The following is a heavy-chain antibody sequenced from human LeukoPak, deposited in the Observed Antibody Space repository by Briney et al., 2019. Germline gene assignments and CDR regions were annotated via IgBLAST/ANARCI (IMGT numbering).Heavy chain of an antibody. CDR3: AKRGNPTVGHHYLDV. Sequence: GGSLRLSCAASGFIFSSSDMSWVRQAPGSGLEWVSSIRHSDSNTYYADSVMGRFTISRDNSKNTLYLQMNSLSAEDTAVYYCAKRGNPTVGHHYLDVWGKGTTVSVSS. D-gene: IGHD1-1*01. J-gene: IGHJ6*03. CDR1: GFIFSSSD. CDR2: IRHSDSNT. V-gene: IGHV3-23*05.